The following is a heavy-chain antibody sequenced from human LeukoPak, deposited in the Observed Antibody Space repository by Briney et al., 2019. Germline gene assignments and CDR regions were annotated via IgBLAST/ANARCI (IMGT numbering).Heavy chain of an antibody. J-gene: IGHJ4*02. Sequence: SETLSLTCTVSGGSISSGSYYWSWIRQPAGKGLEWIGRIYTNGSTYYNPSLKSRVTISVDRSKNQFSLKLSSVTAADTAVYYCARAVNWNHGLFDYWGQGTLVTVSS. CDR1: GGSISSGSYY. CDR2: IYTNGST. CDR3: ARAVNWNHGLFDY. D-gene: IGHD1-14*01. V-gene: IGHV4-61*02.